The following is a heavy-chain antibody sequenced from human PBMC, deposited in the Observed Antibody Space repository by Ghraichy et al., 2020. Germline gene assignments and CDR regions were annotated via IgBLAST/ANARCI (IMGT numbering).Heavy chain of an antibody. Sequence: GESLNISCAASGFTFSSYWMSWVRQAPGKGLEWVANIKRDGSEKYYVDSVKGRFTVSRDNAKNSLYLQMNSLRAEDTAVYYCARDQKSMGGLIWGQGTMVTVSS. CDR1: GFTFSSYW. CDR2: IKRDGSEK. J-gene: IGHJ3*02. CDR3: ARDQKSMGGLI. D-gene: IGHD2/OR15-2a*01. V-gene: IGHV3-7*01.